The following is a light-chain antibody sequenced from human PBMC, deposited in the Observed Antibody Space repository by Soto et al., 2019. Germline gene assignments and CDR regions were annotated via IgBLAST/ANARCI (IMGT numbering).Light chain of an antibody. J-gene: IGKJ4*01. Sequence: DIQMTQSPSSLSTSVGDRVTITCWASQGISTFLNWYQQKPGKAPRLLIYAASRLQSGVPARFSGSGAETDFTLIITSLQPEDFGIYYCQQGYATVPTFGGGTKVDIK. CDR3: QQGYATVPT. CDR2: AAS. V-gene: IGKV1-39*01. CDR1: QGISTF.